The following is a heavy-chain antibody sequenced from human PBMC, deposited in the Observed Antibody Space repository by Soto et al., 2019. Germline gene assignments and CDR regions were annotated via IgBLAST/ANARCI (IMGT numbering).Heavy chain of an antibody. CDR1: GGSFSGYY. Sequence: QVQLQQWGAGLLKPSETLSLTCAVYGGSFSGYYWSWIRQPPGKGLEWIGEINHSGSTNYNPSLTSRVTISVDPSKNQFSLKLSSVTAADTAGYYCARFHAYGGYWGQGTLVTVSS. CDR3: ARFHAYGGY. CDR2: INHSGST. D-gene: IGHD3-16*01. V-gene: IGHV4-34*01. J-gene: IGHJ4*02.